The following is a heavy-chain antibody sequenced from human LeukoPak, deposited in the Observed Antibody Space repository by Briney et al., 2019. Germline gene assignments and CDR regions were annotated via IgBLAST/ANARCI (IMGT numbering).Heavy chain of an antibody. V-gene: IGHV3-11*01. D-gene: IGHD1-26*01. CDR3: AREGGGSYCVDY. CDR1: GFTFNDYY. CDR2: INIGGSNT. J-gene: IGHJ4*02. Sequence: GGSLRLSCAASGFTFNDYYMSWIRQAPGKGLEWLSYINIGGSNTHYADSVKGRFTISRDNAKKSLYLEMNNLRAEDTAVYYCAREGGGSYCVDYWGQGTLVTVSS.